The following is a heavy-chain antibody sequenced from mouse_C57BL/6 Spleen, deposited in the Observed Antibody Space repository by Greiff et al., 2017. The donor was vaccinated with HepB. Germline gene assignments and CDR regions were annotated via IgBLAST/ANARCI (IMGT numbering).Heavy chain of an antibody. CDR3: ARSDPLYAMDY. Sequence: LQQSGAELVRPGSSVKLSCKDSYFAFMARAMHWVKQRPGPGLEWIGSFTMYSDASEYSENFKGKATLTANTSSSTAYMELSSLTSEDSAVYYCARSDPLYAMDYWGQGTSGTVSS. V-gene: IGHV1-49*01. J-gene: IGHJ4*01. CDR2: FTMYSDAS. CDR1: YFAFMARA.